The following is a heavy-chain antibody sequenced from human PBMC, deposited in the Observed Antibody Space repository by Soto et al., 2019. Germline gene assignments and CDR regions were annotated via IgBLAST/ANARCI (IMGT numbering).Heavy chain of an antibody. J-gene: IGHJ6*03. CDR3: ARDPRDSSGWYNYYYYYYMDV. D-gene: IGHD6-19*01. CDR1: GFTFSDYY. V-gene: IGHV3-11*01. Sequence: GGSLRLSCAASGFTFSDYYMGWIRQAPGKGLEWVSYISSSGSTIYYADSVKGRFTISRDNAKNSLYLQMNSLRAEDTAVYYCARDPRDSSGWYNYYYYYYMDVWGKGTTVTVSS. CDR2: ISSSGSTI.